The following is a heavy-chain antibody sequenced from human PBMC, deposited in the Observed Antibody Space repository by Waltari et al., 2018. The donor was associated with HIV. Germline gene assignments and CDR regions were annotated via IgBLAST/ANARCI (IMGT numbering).Heavy chain of an antibody. CDR1: GYTFTGYY. J-gene: IGHJ5*02. CDR2: INPKSGGT. V-gene: IGHV1-2*02. D-gene: IGHD2-2*02. CDR3: ARDIPGSHENWFDP. Sequence: QVQLVQSGAEVKKPGASVKVSCKASGYTFTGYYMHWVRQAPGQGLEWRGWINPKSGGTNYAQNFQGRVTMTRDTSISTAYMELSRLRSDDTAVYYCARDIPGSHENWFDPWGQGTLVTVSS.